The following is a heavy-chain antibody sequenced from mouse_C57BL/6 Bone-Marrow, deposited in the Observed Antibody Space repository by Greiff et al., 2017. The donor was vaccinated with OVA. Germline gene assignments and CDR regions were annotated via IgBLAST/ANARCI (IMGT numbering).Heavy chain of an antibody. CDR1: GFSLTSYG. Sequence: QVQLQQSGPGLVQPSQSLSITCTVSGFSLTSYGVHWVRQSPGKGLEWLGVIWSGGSTDYNAAFISRLSISKDNSTSQVFFKMNSLQADDTAIYYCASLGDFDYWGQGTTLTVSS. D-gene: IGHD4-1*01. CDR3: ASLGDFDY. V-gene: IGHV2-2*01. J-gene: IGHJ2*01. CDR2: IWSGGST.